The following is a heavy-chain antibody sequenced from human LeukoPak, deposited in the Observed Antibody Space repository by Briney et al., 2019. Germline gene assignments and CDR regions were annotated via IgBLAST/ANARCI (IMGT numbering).Heavy chain of an antibody. Sequence: GGSLRLSCAASGFTFSSYAMSWVRQAPGKGLEWVSAVSGSGGSTYYADSVKGRFTISRDNSKNTLYLQMNSLRAEDTAVYYCAKDRGVTVAYYFDYWGQGTLATVSS. D-gene: IGHD3-10*01. CDR2: VSGSGGST. V-gene: IGHV3-23*01. CDR3: AKDRGVTVAYYFDY. J-gene: IGHJ4*02. CDR1: GFTFSSYA.